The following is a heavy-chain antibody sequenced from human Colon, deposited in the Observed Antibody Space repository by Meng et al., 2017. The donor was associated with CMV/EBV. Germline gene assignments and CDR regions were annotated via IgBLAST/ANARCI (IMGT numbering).Heavy chain of an antibody. CDR2: TYYGSSRSRWYN. D-gene: IGHD3-10*01. CDR1: GDSVSSNSAA. CDR3: ARVALWLRGIKYYGMDV. Sequence: SETLSLTCAISGDSVSSNSAAWNWIRQSPSRGLEWLGRTYYGSSRSRWYNDYSVSVKGRIIINADTSKNQFSLQPNSVTPEDTAVYYCARVALWLRGIKYYGMDVWGQGTTVTVSS. J-gene: IGHJ6*02. V-gene: IGHV6-1*01.